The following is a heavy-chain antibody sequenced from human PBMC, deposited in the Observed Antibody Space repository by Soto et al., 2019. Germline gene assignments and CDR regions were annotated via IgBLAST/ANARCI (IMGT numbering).Heavy chain of an antibody. CDR1: GFTFSSYG. D-gene: IGHD4-4*01. CDR2: IWYDGSNK. V-gene: IGHV3-33*01. CDR3: ARDPIDYSNYAYYYYYGMDV. J-gene: IGHJ6*02. Sequence: PGGSLTLSCAASGFTFSSYGMHWVRQAPGKGLEWVAVIWYDGSNKYYADSVKGRFTISRDNSKNTLYLQMNSLRAEDTAVYYCARDPIDYSNYAYYYYYGMDVWGQGTTVTVSS.